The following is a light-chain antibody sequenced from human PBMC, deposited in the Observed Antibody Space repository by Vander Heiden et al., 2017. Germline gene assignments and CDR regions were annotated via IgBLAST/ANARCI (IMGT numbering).Light chain of an antibody. CDR3: GTWDSSLSKAV. Sequence: QSVLTLPPPGPAAPGQKVTISGSGSSSNIGKNYVSWYQQVPGTAPKLLIYDNNKRPSGIPDRFSGSKSGTSATLGITGLQTGDEADYYCGTWDSSLSKAVFGTGTKVTVL. J-gene: IGLJ1*01. V-gene: IGLV1-51*01. CDR1: SSNIGKNY. CDR2: DNN.